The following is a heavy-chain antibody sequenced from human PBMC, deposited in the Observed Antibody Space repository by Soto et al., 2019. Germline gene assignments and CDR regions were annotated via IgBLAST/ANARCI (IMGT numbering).Heavy chain of an antibody. CDR2: VFESENT. CDR1: GTSVTSYSYY. CDR3: ARVSSAD. Sequence: PSETLSLTCNVSGTSVTSYSYYWNWIRQPPGKGLEWIGYVFESENTKYNPSLKGRASISVDTSKNQFSLKLSSVTAADTAVYYCARVSSADWGQGTLVTVSS. V-gene: IGHV4-61*01. J-gene: IGHJ4*02.